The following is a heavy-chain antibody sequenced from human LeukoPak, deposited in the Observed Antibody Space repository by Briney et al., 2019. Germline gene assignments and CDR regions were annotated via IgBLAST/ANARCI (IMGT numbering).Heavy chain of an antibody. CDR2: ISSSSSYI. Sequence: SGGSLRLSCAASGFTFSSYSMNWVRQAPGKGLEWVSSISSSSSYIYYADSVKGRFTISRDNAKNSLYLQMNSLRAEDTAVYYCARSPSGGYGGNSQIPDYWGQGTLVTVSS. CDR1: GFTFSSYS. J-gene: IGHJ4*02. CDR3: ARSPSGGYGGNSQIPDY. V-gene: IGHV3-21*01. D-gene: IGHD4-23*01.